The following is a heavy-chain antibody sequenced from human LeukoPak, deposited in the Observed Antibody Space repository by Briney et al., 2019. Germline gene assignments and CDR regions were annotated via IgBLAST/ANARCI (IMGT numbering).Heavy chain of an antibody. CDR1: GYTFITYY. CDR2: INPGGGTT. D-gene: IGHD4-17*01. V-gene: IGHV1-46*01. Sequence: ASVKVSCKAFGYTFITYYMHWVRQAPGQGLEWMGIINPGGGTTSYAQKFQGRVTMTRDTSTSTVYMELSSLRSEDTAVYYCARGPYGDYGDYWGQGTLVTVSS. CDR3: ARGPYGDYGDY. J-gene: IGHJ4*02.